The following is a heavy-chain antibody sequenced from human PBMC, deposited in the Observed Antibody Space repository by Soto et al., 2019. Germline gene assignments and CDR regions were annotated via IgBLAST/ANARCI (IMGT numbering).Heavy chain of an antibody. CDR3: ATSSKRYFDPSWVY. CDR1: GYTLTELS. J-gene: IGHJ4*02. D-gene: IGHD3-9*01. V-gene: IGHV1-24*01. CDR2: FDPEDGET. Sequence: ASVKVSCKVSGYTLTELSMHWVRQAPGKGLEWMGGFDPEDGETIYAQKFQGRVTMTEDTSTDTAYMELSSLRSEDTAVYYCATSSKRYFDPSWVYWGQGTLVTVSS.